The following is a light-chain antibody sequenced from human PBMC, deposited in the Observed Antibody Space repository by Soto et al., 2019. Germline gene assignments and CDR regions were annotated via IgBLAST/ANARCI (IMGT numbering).Light chain of an antibody. CDR3: QQYYSTPWT. CDR2: WAS. Sequence: IVMTQSPDSLAVSLSYRSTIKCESSQNVLYSSNNKNYLAWYQQKLGQLPKLLIRWASSRESGVPDRFSGSGSGTDFTLTISSLQAEDVAVYYCQQYYSTPWTFGQGTKVDIK. CDR1: QNVLYSSNNKNY. V-gene: IGKV4-1*01. J-gene: IGKJ1*01.